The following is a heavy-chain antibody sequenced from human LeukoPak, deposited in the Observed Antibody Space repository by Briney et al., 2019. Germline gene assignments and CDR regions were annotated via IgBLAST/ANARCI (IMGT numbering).Heavy chain of an antibody. CDR3: ARDNSAARIIDY. V-gene: IGHV4-34*01. CDR2: INHSGST. CDR1: GGSLSGYY. J-gene: IGHJ4*02. Sequence: SETLSLTCAVYGGSLSGYYWSWIRQPPGKGLEWIGEINHSGSTNYNPSLKSRVTISVDTSKNQFSLKLSSVTAADTAVYYCARDNSAARIIDYWGQGTLVTVSS. D-gene: IGHD6-6*01.